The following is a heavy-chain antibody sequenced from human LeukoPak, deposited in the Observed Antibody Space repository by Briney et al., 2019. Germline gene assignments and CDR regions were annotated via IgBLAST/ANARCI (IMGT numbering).Heavy chain of an antibody. CDR2: ISYDGSNK. Sequence: GRSLRLSCAASGFTFSRYAIHWVRQAPGKGLEWVAVISYDGSNKYYADSVKGRFTISRDNSKNTLYLQMNSLRAEDTAVYYCAKELPDRAFYYYYMDVWGKGTTVTVSS. J-gene: IGHJ6*03. D-gene: IGHD3-3*02. V-gene: IGHV3-30*01. CDR1: GFTFSRYA. CDR3: AKELPDRAFYYYYMDV.